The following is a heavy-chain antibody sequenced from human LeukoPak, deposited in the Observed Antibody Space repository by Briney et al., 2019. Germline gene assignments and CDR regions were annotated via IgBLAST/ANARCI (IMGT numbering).Heavy chain of an antibody. V-gene: IGHV1-2*02. Sequence: ASVKVSCKASGYTFTDYYIRWVRQAPGQGFEWMGWINPNTGGTNFAQKFQGGVTLIRDTSIKTAYMDLTKLRPDDTALYYCTRGGSASYSPYQSVFDIWGQGTLVTVSS. CDR3: TRGGSASYSPYQSVFDI. CDR2: INPNTGGT. D-gene: IGHD2-15*01. J-gene: IGHJ3*02. CDR1: GYTFTDYY.